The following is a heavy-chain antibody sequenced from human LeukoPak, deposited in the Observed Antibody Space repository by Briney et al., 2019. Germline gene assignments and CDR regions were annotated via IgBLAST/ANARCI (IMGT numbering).Heavy chain of an antibody. D-gene: IGHD3-10*01. V-gene: IGHV4-34*01. J-gene: IGHJ6*03. CDR3: ARVGVKYGSGRYQSYYMDV. CDR1: GGSFSGYY. Sequence: SETLSLTCAVYGGSFSGYYWSWIRQPPGKGLEWIGEINHSGGTNYNPSLKSRVTISVDTSKNQFSLKLSSVTAADTAVYYCARVGVKYGSGRYQSYYMDVWGKGTTVTVSS. CDR2: INHSGGT.